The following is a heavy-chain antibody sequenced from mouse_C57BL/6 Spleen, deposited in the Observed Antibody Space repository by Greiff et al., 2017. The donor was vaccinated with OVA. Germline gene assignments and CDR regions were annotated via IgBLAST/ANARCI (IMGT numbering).Heavy chain of an antibody. CDR1: GYTFTSYW. J-gene: IGHJ2*01. CDR3: ARYYYGSSYGYFDY. D-gene: IGHD1-1*01. V-gene: IGHV1-69*01. CDR2: IDPSDSYT. Sequence: QVQLQQSGAELVMPGASVKLSCKASGYTFTSYWMHWVKQRPGQGLEWIGEIDPSDSYTNYNQKFKGKSTLTVDKSSSTAYMQLSSLTSEDSAVYYCARYYYGSSYGYFDYWGQGTTLTVSS.